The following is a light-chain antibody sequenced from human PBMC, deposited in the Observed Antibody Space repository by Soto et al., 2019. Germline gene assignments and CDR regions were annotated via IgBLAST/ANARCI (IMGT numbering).Light chain of an antibody. CDR3: QAYESRPSGYV. Sequence: QSVLTQPASVSGAPAQSVTISCTGSSSNIGAGYDVHWYQHIPGTAPKLLIYGNNNRPPGVPDRFSGSKSVTSASLAITGLQAEEEADYYCQAYESRPSGYVFGTGTKVTVL. CDR1: SSNIGAGYD. CDR2: GNN. V-gene: IGLV1-40*01. J-gene: IGLJ1*01.